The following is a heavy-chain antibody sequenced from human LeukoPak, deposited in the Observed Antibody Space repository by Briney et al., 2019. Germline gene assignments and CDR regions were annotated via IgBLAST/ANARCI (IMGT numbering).Heavy chain of an antibody. CDR2: INPSGGST. CDR3: ARDEPDGSGWIDY. V-gene: IGHV1-46*01. J-gene: IGHJ4*02. CDR1: GYTFTDYY. D-gene: IGHD6-19*01. Sequence: ASVKVSCKASGYTFTDYYIHWVRQAPGQGLEWMGIINPSGGSTSYAQKFQGRVTMTGDMSTSTVYMELSSLRSEDTAVYFCARDEPDGSGWIDYWGQGTLVTVSS.